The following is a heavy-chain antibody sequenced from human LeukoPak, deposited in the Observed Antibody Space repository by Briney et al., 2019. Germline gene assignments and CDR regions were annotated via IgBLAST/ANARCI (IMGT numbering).Heavy chain of an antibody. J-gene: IGHJ4*02. D-gene: IGHD3-16*02. CDR2: IYTGGTT. V-gene: IGHV3-53*01. CDR3: ARGVIPFGGIIVPHDY. Sequence: GGSLRLSCAASGFTVSNNYMSWVRQAPGKGLEWVSVIYTGGTTYYADSVKGRFTISRDNSKNTVYLQMNSLRAENTAVYYCARGVIPFGGIIVPHDYWGQGTLVTVS. CDR1: GFTVSNNY.